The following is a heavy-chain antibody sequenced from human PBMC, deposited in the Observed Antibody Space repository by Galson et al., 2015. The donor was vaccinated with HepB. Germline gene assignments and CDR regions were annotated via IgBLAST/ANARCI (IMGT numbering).Heavy chain of an antibody. Sequence: SLRLSCAASGFTFSSYWMSWVRQAPGKGLEWVANIKQDGSEKYYVDSVKGRFTISRDNAKNSLYLQMNSLRAEDTAVYYCAREDTIFGVVKGFDPWGQGTLVTVSS. CDR2: IKQDGSEK. J-gene: IGHJ5*02. CDR1: GFTFSSYW. D-gene: IGHD3-3*01. CDR3: AREDTIFGVVKGFDP. V-gene: IGHV3-7*03.